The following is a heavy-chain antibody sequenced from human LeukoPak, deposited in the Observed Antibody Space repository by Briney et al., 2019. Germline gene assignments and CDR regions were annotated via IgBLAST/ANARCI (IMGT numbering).Heavy chain of an antibody. CDR3: ARAIATGAFDI. D-gene: IGHD1-1*01. J-gene: IGHJ3*02. CDR2: IYHSGST. CDR1: GGSISSSSYY. Sequence: PSETLSLTCTVSGGSISSSSYYWGWIRQPPGKGLEWIGEIYHSGSTNYNPSLKSRVTISVDKSKNQFSLKLSSVTAADTAVYYCARAIATGAFDIWGQGTMVTVSS. V-gene: IGHV4-39*07.